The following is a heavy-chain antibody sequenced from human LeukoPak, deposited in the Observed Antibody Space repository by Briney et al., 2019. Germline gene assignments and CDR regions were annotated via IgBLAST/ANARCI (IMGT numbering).Heavy chain of an antibody. CDR2: IYHSGST. CDR1: GYSISSGYY. J-gene: IGHJ4*02. CDR3: ARGLYSGSFVNYFDY. Sequence: SETLSLTCAVSGYSISSGYYWGWIRQPPGKGLEWIGSIYHSGSTYHNPSLKSRVTISVDTSKNQFSLKLSSVTAADTAVYYCARGLYSGSFVNYFDYWGQGTLVTVFS. D-gene: IGHD1-26*01. V-gene: IGHV4-38-2*01.